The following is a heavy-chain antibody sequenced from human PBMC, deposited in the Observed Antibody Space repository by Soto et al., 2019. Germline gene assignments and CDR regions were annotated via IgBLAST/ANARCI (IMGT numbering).Heavy chain of an antibody. CDR2: IDPSDSYT. J-gene: IGHJ3*02. V-gene: IGHV5-10-1*01. CDR1: GYSFTSYW. CDR3: ARHESNSDAFDI. Sequence: TVESVKISCKGSGYSFTSYWISWVRQMPGKGLEWMGRIDPSDSYTNYSPSFQGHVTISADKSISTAYLQWSSLKASDTAMYYCARHESNSDAFDIWGQGSMVTV. D-gene: IGHD4-4*01.